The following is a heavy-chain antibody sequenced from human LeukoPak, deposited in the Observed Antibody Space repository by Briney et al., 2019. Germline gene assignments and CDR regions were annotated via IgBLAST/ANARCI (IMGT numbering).Heavy chain of an antibody. D-gene: IGHD2/OR15-2a*01. Sequence: SETLSLTCTVSLGSISSSDFYWGWIRQSPGEGLEWIGTMFYNGATKTNPSLSSRVTMSIDTSKNQFSLKLRSVTAADTAVYYCAREARFSILVDDSGDFWGQGTLVTVSS. J-gene: IGHJ4*02. CDR2: MFYNGAT. CDR1: LGSISSSDFY. V-gene: IGHV4-39*07. CDR3: AREARFSILVDDSGDF.